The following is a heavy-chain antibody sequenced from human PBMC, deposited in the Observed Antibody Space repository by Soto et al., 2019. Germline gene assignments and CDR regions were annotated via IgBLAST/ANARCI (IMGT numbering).Heavy chain of an antibody. CDR2: FDPEDGET. D-gene: IGHD2-2*01. CDR3: ATVTLDCSSTSCFPPDY. J-gene: IGHJ4*02. V-gene: IGHV1-24*01. CDR1: GYTLTELS. Sequence: ASVKVSCKVSGYTLTELSMHWVRQAPGKGLEWMGGFDPEDGETIYAQKFQGRVTMTEDTSTDTAYMELSSLRSEDTAVYHCATVTLDCSSTSCFPPDYWGQGTLVTVSS.